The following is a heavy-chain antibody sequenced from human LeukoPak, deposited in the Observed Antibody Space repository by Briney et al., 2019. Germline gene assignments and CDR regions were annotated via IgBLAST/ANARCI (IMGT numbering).Heavy chain of an antibody. V-gene: IGHV4-4*02. CDR1: GGSISSSNW. CDR2: IFHTGTT. Sequence: SETLSLTCAVSGGSISSSNWWSWVRQPPGKGLEWIGRIFHTGTTDYKTSLKGRVTISVDKSKNQFSLKLTSVTAADTAVYYCARDRLQLQSWGQGTLVTVSS. CDR3: ARDRLQLQS. J-gene: IGHJ5*02. D-gene: IGHD1-1*01.